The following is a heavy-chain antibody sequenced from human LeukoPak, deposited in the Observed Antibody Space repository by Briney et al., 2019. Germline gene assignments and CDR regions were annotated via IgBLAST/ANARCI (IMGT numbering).Heavy chain of an antibody. CDR1: GFTFSDFC. V-gene: IGHV3-33*01. CDR3: ARAVGPFDF. J-gene: IGHJ3*01. CDR2: IWYDGSNE. Sequence: PGRAPLLPCAASGFTFSDFCNHWVRQAPGKGLEWVEVIWYDGSNEYYADSVKGRFTISRDNSKNTLNLLMNNLRAEDTAVYYCARAVGPFDFWGEGTMGTVSA.